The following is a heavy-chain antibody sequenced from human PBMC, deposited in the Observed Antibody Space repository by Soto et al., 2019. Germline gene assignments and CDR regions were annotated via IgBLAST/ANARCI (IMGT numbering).Heavy chain of an antibody. D-gene: IGHD3-22*01. J-gene: IGHJ6*02. Sequence: QVHLVESGGGVVQPGRSLRLSCAASAFTFSSYAMHWVRQAPGKGLEWVAVISFDENIKYYADSVKGRFTISRDNSKSDMYLQMNSLRVEDTAVYYCARQYYYASTGYRRGDHYAMDVWGQGTTVAVSS. CDR3: ARQYYYASTGYRRGDHYAMDV. CDR2: ISFDENIK. CDR1: AFTFSSYA. V-gene: IGHV3-30-3*01.